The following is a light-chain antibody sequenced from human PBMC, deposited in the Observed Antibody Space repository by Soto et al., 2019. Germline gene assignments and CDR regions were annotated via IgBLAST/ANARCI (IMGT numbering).Light chain of an antibody. Sequence: EIVMTESAATLFASPGDSATLSCRASQSVSSNLAWYQQKPGQAPRLLIYGSSSRATGIPDRFSGSGSGTDFTLTISRLQPEDFATYYCQQSYSTPITFGQGTRLE. V-gene: IGKV3D-15*01. CDR3: QQSYSTPIT. CDR1: QSVSSN. CDR2: GSS. J-gene: IGKJ5*01.